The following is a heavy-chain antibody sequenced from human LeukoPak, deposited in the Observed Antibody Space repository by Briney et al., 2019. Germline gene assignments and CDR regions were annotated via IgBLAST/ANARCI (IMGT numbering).Heavy chain of an antibody. Sequence: ASVKVSCKASGGTFSSYAISWVRQAPGQGLEWMGRIIPILGIANYAQKFQGRVTITADKSTSTAYMELSSLRSEDTAVYYCARDKGDSYNFEHFDPWGQGTLVTVSS. V-gene: IGHV1-69*04. CDR1: GGTFSSYA. J-gene: IGHJ5*02. D-gene: IGHD3-9*01. CDR2: IIPILGIA. CDR3: ARDKGDSYNFEHFDP.